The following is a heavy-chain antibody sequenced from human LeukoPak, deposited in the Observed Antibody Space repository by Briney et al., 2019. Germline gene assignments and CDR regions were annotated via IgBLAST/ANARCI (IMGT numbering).Heavy chain of an antibody. D-gene: IGHD3-9*01. CDR1: GYTFTGYY. Sequence: GASVKVSCKASGYTFTGYYIHWVRQAPGQGLEWIGWINPNNGDTNYAQRIQGRVTMTRDTSISTAYMELSRLRSDDTAVYYCARDHDILTATPDYWGQGTLVTVSS. J-gene: IGHJ4*02. CDR3: ARDHDILTATPDY. CDR2: INPNNGDT. V-gene: IGHV1-2*02.